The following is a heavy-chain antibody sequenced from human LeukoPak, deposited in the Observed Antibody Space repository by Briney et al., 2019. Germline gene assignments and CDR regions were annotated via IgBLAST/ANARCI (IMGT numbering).Heavy chain of an antibody. CDR3: ARALGSGWVYFL. D-gene: IGHD3-10*01. CDR2: INSDGSST. J-gene: IGHJ4*02. Sequence: AGGSLRLSCAASGFTFSSYAMHWVRQAPGKGLVWVSCINSDGSSTSYADSVKGRFTISRDNAKNTLYLQMNSLRVEDTAVYYCARALGSGWVYFLGGQGTLVTVSS. CDR1: GFTFSSYA. V-gene: IGHV3-74*01.